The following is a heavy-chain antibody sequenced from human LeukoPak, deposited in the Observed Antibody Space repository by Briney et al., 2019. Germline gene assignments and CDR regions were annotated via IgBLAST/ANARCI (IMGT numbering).Heavy chain of an antibody. Sequence: GGSLRLSCAASGFTVSGNYMSWVRQAPGKGLEWVSIIYSGGSTYYTDSVKGRFTISRDNSKNTLYLQMNSLRAEDTAVFYCAHGSYDSSGYYGSLEYWGQGTLVTVSS. V-gene: IGHV3-53*01. CDR1: GFTVSGNY. CDR2: IYSGGST. CDR3: AHGSYDSSGYYGSLEY. J-gene: IGHJ4*02. D-gene: IGHD3-22*01.